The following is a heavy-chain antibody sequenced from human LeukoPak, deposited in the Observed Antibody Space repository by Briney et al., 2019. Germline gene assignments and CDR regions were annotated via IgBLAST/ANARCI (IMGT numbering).Heavy chain of an antibody. CDR3: ATASPHYYDSSGFDI. V-gene: IGHV3-74*01. CDR2: TISDGRST. J-gene: IGHJ3*02. CDR1: GSTFSSYW. D-gene: IGHD3-22*01. Sequence: GGSLRLSCAAAGSTFSSYWMHWVRHAPGKGLVWVSRTISDGRSTSYADSVKGRFTISRHTAKNTLYLQMNSLRAEDTAVYYCATASPHYYDSSGFDIWGQGTMVTVSS.